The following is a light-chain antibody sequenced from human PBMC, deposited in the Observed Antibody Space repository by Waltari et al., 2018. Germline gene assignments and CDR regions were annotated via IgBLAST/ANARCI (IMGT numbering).Light chain of an antibody. Sequence: QSVLTQPASVSGSPGPSIPISCTGTSGDGGGYNYVSWYQQHPGKAPKLIIYDVTVRPSGISNRFSGSKSGNTASLTISGLQAEDEADFYCSSYTSSNTQYVFGTGTKVTVL. J-gene: IGLJ1*01. V-gene: IGLV2-14*03. CDR3: SSYTSSNTQYV. CDR1: SGDGGGYNY. CDR2: DVT.